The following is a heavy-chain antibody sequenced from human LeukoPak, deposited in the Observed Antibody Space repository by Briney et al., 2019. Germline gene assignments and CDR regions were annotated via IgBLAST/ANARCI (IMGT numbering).Heavy chain of an antibody. Sequence: ASVKVSCKVSGYTLTELSMHWVRQAPGKGLEWMGGFNPEDGKTTYAQTLQGRVTMSKDTSTDTAYMELNSLRAEDTAVYYCAEPPAKRRKAPPGASPDCSGGSCFSFYFGIDVGGEGTSVTVFS. J-gene: IGHJ6*01. CDR3: AEPPAKRRKAPPGASPDCSGGSCFSFYFGIDV. CDR1: GYTLTELS. D-gene: IGHD2-15*01. V-gene: IGHV1-24*01. CDR2: FNPEDGKT.